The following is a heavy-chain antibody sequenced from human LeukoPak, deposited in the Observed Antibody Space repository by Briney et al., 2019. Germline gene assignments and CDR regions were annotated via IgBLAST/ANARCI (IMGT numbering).Heavy chain of an antibody. J-gene: IGHJ4*02. CDR2: IWSDGYNK. CDR3: AKDLRLVRVLDY. D-gene: IGHD6-19*01. Sequence: PGGSLRLSCEASGFTSSSYAMHWVRQAPGKGLEWVAVIWSDGYNKYYGDSVKGRFTISRDNSKNTLYLQMNSLRAEDTAVYYCAKDLRLVRVLDYWGQGTLVTVSS. CDR1: GFTSSSYA. V-gene: IGHV3-30*02.